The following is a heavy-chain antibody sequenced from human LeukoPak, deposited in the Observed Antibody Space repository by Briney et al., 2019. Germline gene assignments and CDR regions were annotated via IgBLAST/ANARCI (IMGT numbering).Heavy chain of an antibody. V-gene: IGHV4-38-2*02. D-gene: IGHD2-2*01. CDR3: ARGLGYCSSNSCRYYFDY. J-gene: IGHJ4*02. CDR1: GYSISSSYY. CDR2: IYHSGST. Sequence: SETLSLTCTVSGYSISSSYYWGWIRQPPGKGLEWIGSIYHSGSTYYNPSLKSRVTISVDTSKNQFSLKLSSVTAADTAVYYCARGLGYCSSNSCRYYFDYWGQETLVTVSS.